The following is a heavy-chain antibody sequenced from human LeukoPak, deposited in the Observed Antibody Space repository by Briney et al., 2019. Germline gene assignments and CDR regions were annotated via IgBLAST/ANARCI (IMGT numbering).Heavy chain of an antibody. CDR3: ARVMGRYCSSTSCYVDY. V-gene: IGHV3-30*04. D-gene: IGHD2-2*01. Sequence: PGGSLRLSCAASGITFSSYAMHWVRQAPGKGLEWGAVISYDGSNKYYADSVKGRFTISRDNSKNTLYLQMNSLRAEDTAVYYCARVMGRYCSSTSCYVDYWGQGTLVTVSS. CDR2: ISYDGSNK. J-gene: IGHJ4*02. CDR1: GITFSSYA.